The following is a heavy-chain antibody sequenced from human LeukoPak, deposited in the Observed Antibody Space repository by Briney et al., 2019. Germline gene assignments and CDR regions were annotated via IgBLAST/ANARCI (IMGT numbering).Heavy chain of an antibody. D-gene: IGHD6-13*01. V-gene: IGHV3-23*01. CDR2: ITGYGDT. CDR1: WFTLCNLS. Sequence: PGGVLRLSFAAPWFTLCNLSNMWGRPGSGAGVQWVSTITGYGDTFYADSVRGRFTIFRDTSMNTLFLQMNSLGAEDTAVYYCAKGAAAGKVDWFDPWGQGTLVTVSS. CDR3: AKGAAAGKVDWFDP. J-gene: IGHJ5*02.